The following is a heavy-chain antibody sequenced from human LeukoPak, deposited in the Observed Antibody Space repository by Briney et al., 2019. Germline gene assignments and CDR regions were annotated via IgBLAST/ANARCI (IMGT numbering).Heavy chain of an antibody. CDR3: ARSPVRLYYYYMDV. CDR2: INHSGST. J-gene: IGHJ6*03. V-gene: IGHV4-34*01. CDR1: GGSISGYY. Sequence: SETLSLTCTVSGGSISGYYWSWIRQPPGKGLEWIGEINHSGSTNYNPSLKSRVTISVDTSKNQFSLKLSSVTAADTAVYYCARSPVRLYYYYMDVWGKGTTVTISS. D-gene: IGHD4-17*01.